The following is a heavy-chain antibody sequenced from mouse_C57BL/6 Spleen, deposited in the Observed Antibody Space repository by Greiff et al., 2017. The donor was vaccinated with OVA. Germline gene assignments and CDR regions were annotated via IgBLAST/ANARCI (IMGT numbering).Heavy chain of an antibody. V-gene: IGHV1-52*01. J-gene: IGHJ1*03. Sequence: VQLQQPGAELVRPGSSVKLSCKASGYTFTSYWMHWVKQRPIQGLEWIGNIDPSDSETHYNQKFKDKATLTVDKSSSTAYMQLSSLTSEDSAVYYCARFHSGSSYWYFDVWGTGTTVTVSS. CDR1: GYTFTSYW. CDR3: ARFHSGSSYWYFDV. CDR2: IDPSDSET. D-gene: IGHD1-1*01.